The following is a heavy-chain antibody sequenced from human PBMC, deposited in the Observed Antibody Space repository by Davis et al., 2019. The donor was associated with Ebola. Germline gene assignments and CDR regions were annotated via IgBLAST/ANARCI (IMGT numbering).Heavy chain of an antibody. CDR1: GFTFDDYA. J-gene: IGHJ1*01. V-gene: IGHV3-43*02. Sequence: PGGSLRLSCAASGFTFDDYAMHWVRQTPGKGLEWVSLISGDGGKTNYVDSVKGRFTISRDTSKNSLYLQMNNLRTEDTALYYCAKGNIRVPGSAEYFHHWGQGTLVSVSS. CDR2: ISGDGGKT. D-gene: IGHD1-26*01. CDR3: AKGNIRVPGSAEYFHH.